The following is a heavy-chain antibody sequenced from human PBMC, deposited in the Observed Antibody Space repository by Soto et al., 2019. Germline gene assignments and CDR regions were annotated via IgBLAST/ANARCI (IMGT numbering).Heavy chain of an antibody. CDR2: ISGSGGST. D-gene: IGHD5-18*01. J-gene: IGHJ4*02. CDR1: GFTFSSYA. CDR3: AKDLDYSYGAPFDY. V-gene: IGHV3-23*01. Sequence: PGGSLGLSCAASGFTFSSYAMGWVRQAPGKGLEWVSAISGSGGSTYYADSVKGRFTISRDNSKNTLYLQMNSLRAEDTAVYYCAKDLDYSYGAPFDYWGQGTLVTVSS.